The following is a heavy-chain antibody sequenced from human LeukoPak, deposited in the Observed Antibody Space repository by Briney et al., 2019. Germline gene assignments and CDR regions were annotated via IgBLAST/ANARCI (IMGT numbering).Heavy chain of an antibody. V-gene: IGHV4-38-2*02. J-gene: IGHJ4*02. CDR3: AKTRDDLLVGHIDY. CDR1: GYSISSGYY. CDR2: IYHTGST. Sequence: PSETLSLTCTVSGYSISSGYYWVWIRQSPGKGLEWIGSIYHTGSTYYNPSLKSRLTISVDTSKNQFSLKLSSVTAADTAVYYCAKTRDDLLVGHIDYWGQGTLVTVSS. D-gene: IGHD3/OR15-3a*01.